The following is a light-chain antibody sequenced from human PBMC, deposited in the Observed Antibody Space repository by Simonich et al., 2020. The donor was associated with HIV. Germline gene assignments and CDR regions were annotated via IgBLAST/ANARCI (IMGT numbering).Light chain of an antibody. CDR1: QSVSSSS. Sequence: EIVLTQSPGTLSLSPGERATLSCRASQSVSSSSLACYQQKPSLAPRLLIYAASSRATGIPARFSGSGSGTDFTLTISRLEPEDVAVYYCQQYGSSPTFGQGTKVEIK. J-gene: IGKJ1*01. CDR2: AAS. CDR3: QQYGSSPT. V-gene: IGKV3-20*01.